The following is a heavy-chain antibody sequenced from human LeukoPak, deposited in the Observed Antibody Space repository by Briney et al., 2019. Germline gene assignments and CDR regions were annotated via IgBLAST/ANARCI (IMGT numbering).Heavy chain of an antibody. Sequence: TGGSLRLSXVASGFTFSNSGMYWVRQAPGKGLEWVAFIRFDGSNKYYADSVQGRFTISRDNSKNTLYLQMNSLRPEDTAVYYCAKRLCSGGSCYGIDYWGQGTLVTVSS. J-gene: IGHJ4*02. CDR2: IRFDGSNK. D-gene: IGHD2-15*01. V-gene: IGHV3-30*02. CDR1: GFTFSNSG. CDR3: AKRLCSGGSCYGIDY.